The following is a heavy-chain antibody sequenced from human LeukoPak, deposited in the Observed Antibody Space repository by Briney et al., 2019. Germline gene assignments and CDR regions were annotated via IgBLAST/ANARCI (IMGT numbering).Heavy chain of an antibody. Sequence: GESLKISRKGSGYSFTSYWIGWVRQMPGKGLEWMGIIYPGDSDTRYSPSFQGQVTISADKSISTAYLQWSSLKASDTAMYYCARQDGYCSSTSCYGSADYWGQGTLVTVSS. V-gene: IGHV5-51*01. J-gene: IGHJ4*02. D-gene: IGHD2-2*01. CDR2: IYPGDSDT. CDR1: GYSFTSYW. CDR3: ARQDGYCSSTSCYGSADY.